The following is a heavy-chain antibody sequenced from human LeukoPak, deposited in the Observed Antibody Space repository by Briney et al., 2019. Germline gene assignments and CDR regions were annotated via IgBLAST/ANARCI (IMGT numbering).Heavy chain of an antibody. CDR3: AAWGGAREYFDY. Sequence: GGSLRLSCAASGFTFSSYSMNWVRQAPGKGLEWVSSISSSSSYIYYADSVRGRFTISRDNAKNSLYLQMNSLRAEDTAVYYCAAWGGAREYFDYWGQGTLVTVSS. D-gene: IGHD3-16*01. V-gene: IGHV3-21*01. J-gene: IGHJ4*02. CDR1: GFTFSSYS. CDR2: ISSSSSYI.